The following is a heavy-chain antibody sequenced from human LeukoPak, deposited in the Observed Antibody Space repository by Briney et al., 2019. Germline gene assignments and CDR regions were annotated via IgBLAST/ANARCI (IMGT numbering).Heavy chain of an antibody. CDR2: IYYSGST. Sequence: SQTLSLTCTVSSGSISSGDYYWSWIRQPPGKGLEWIGYIYYSGSTYYNPSLKSRVTISVDTSKNQFSLKLSSVTAADTVVYYCARALRDYGDYLLDYWGQGTLVTVSS. CDR1: SGSISSGDYY. V-gene: IGHV4-30-4*01. D-gene: IGHD4-17*01. CDR3: ARALRDYGDYLLDY. J-gene: IGHJ4*02.